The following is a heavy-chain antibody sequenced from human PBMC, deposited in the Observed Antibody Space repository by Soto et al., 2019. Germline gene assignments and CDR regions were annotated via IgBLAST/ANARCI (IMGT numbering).Heavy chain of an antibody. J-gene: IGHJ3*02. V-gene: IGHV3-33*01. CDR1: GFTFSSYG. CDR2: IWYDGSNK. Sequence: QVQLVESGGGVVQPGRSLRLSCAASGFTFSSYGMHWVRQAPGKGLEWVAVIWYDGSNKYYADSVKGRFTISRDNSKNTLNLQMNSLRAEDTAVYYCARDRSRSAFDIWGQGTMVTVSS. D-gene: IGHD2-15*01. CDR3: ARDRSRSAFDI.